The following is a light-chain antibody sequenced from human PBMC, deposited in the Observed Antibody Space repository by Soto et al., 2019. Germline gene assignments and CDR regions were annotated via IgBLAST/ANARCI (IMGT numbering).Light chain of an antibody. CDR2: DIS. Sequence: QAVVTQEPSLTVSPGGTVTLTCGFSTGAVTSGHYPYWFQQKPGQAPRTLVFDISTKHPSTPARFSGSLLGGKAALTLSGAQADDEADYYWLLAYSGIEVFGGGTQLTVL. CDR3: LLAYSGIEV. CDR1: TGAVTSGHY. J-gene: IGLJ7*01. V-gene: IGLV7-46*01.